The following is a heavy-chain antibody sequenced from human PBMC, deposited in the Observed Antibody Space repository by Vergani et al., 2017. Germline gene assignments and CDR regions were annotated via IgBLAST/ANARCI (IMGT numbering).Heavy chain of an antibody. J-gene: IGHJ5*02. CDR3: ARVGFGEESWFDP. V-gene: IGHV4-59*01. CDR2: IYYSGST. D-gene: IGHD3-10*01. Sequence: QVQLQESCPGLVKPSETLSLTCTVSGGSISSYYWSWIRQPPGKGLEWIGYIYYSGSTNYNPSLKSRVTISVDTSKNQFSLKLSSVTAAYTAVYYCARVGFGEESWFDPWGQGTLVTVSS. CDR1: GGSISSYY.